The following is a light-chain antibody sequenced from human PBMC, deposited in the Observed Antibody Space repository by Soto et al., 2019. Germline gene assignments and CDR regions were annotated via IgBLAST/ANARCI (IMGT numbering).Light chain of an antibody. CDR2: MIS. CDR3: MQATQPYT. V-gene: IGKV2-24*01. J-gene: IGKJ2*01. Sequence: DFVMTQTPISSPVTLGQPASISCRASQSLVHSDGNSYLSWLHQRPGQPPRLLIYMISNRFSGVPDRCSGSGAGTDFTLKISRVEHEAVGVYYCMQATQPYTFGQGTKLEIK. CDR1: QSLVHSDGNSY.